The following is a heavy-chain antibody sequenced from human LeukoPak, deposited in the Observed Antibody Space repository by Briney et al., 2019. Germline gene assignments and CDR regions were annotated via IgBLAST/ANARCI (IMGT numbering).Heavy chain of an antibody. CDR3: AKHYYGSGSQKYYFDY. D-gene: IGHD3-10*01. Sequence: PGGSLRLSCAASGFVFGDYGMRWVRQAPGKGLEWVTMVRNGGSDKYYADSVKGRFTISRGNSKNTLYLQMNSLRPEDTAVYYCAKHYYGSGSQKYYFDYWGQGTLVTVSS. V-gene: IGHV3-30*02. CDR1: GFVFGDYG. J-gene: IGHJ4*02. CDR2: VRNGGSDK.